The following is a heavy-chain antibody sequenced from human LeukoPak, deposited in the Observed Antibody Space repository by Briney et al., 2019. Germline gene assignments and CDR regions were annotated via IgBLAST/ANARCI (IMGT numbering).Heavy chain of an antibody. CDR3: ARGIVPRYYYYMDV. CDR1: GYTFTGYY. Sequence: GASVKVSCKASGYTFTGYYLHWVRQSPGQGLEWMGWINPNSGGTKYAQKFQGRVTMTRDTSISTAYMELNRLRSDDTAVYYCARGIVPRYYYYMDVWGKGTTVTVSS. D-gene: IGHD1-26*01. CDR2: INPNSGGT. J-gene: IGHJ6*03. V-gene: IGHV1-2*02.